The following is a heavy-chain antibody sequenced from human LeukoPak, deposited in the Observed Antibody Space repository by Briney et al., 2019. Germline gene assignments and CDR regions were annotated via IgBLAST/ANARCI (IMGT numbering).Heavy chain of an antibody. J-gene: IGHJ4*02. CDR1: GFTFSNYG. CDR2: IRYDVSNK. CDR3: AKEFYNSGCYPIDY. V-gene: IGHV3-30*02. D-gene: IGHD6-19*01. Sequence: PGGSLRLSCAASGFTFSNYGMHWVRQAPGKGLEWVAFIRYDVSNKYYADSVKGRFTISRDNSKNTLYLQMNSLRAEDTAVYYCAKEFYNSGCYPIDYWGQGTLVTVSS.